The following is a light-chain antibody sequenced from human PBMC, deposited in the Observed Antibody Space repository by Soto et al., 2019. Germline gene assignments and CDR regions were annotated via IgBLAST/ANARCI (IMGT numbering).Light chain of an antibody. V-gene: IGKV3-20*01. J-gene: IGKJ1*01. Sequence: EIGVTRSRFSVCVAGWEIATLSCRASQSVSSNLAWYQQKPGQAPRLLIYGASNRATGIPDRFSGSGSGTDFTLTISRLEPEDFTVYYCQQYGSSPRTFGQGTKVDIK. CDR3: QQYGSSPRT. CDR1: QSVSSN. CDR2: GAS.